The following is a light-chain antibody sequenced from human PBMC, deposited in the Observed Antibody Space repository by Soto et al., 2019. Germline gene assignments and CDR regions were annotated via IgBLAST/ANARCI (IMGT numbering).Light chain of an antibody. CDR3: QSYDSSVSKVV. CDR2: GNN. CDR1: SPNIGAGYD. J-gene: IGLJ2*01. V-gene: IGLV1-40*01. Sequence: QSVLTQPPSVSGAPGQRVTISCTGSSPNIGAGYDVHWYQQLPGTAPKLLISGNNNRPSGVPDRFSGSKSGTSASLAITGLQAEDEADYYCQSYDSSVSKVVFGGGTKLTVL.